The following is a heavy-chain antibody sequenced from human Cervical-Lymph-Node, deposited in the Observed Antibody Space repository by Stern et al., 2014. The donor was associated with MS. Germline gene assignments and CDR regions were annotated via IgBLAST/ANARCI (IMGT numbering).Heavy chain of an antibody. CDR2: ISTTGKTI. CDR3: VRASDPLFEY. CDR1: GFTFSDYH. J-gene: IGHJ4*02. Sequence: VQLVESGGGSVKPGGSLRLSCAVSGFTFSDYHMHWIRQAPGKGLEWIAYISTTGKTIYCADAVKGRFTIARENAKNSLYLQMNSLRVEDTAVYYCVRASDPLFEYWGQGTLVTVSS. D-gene: IGHD2-21*02. V-gene: IGHV3-11*01.